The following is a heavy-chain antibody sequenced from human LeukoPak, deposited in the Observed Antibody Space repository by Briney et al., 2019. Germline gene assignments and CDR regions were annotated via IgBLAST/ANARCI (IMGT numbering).Heavy chain of an antibody. CDR1: GFTFSNYA. Sequence: GGSLRLSCAASGFTFSNYAMSWVRQAPGKGLEWVSYISSSSSTIYYADSVKGRFTISRDNAKNSLYLQMNSLRAEDTAVYYCARGWYSSSWFNYWYFDLWGRGTLVTVSS. V-gene: IGHV3-48*01. J-gene: IGHJ2*01. CDR3: ARGWYSSSWFNYWYFDL. D-gene: IGHD6-13*01. CDR2: ISSSSSTI.